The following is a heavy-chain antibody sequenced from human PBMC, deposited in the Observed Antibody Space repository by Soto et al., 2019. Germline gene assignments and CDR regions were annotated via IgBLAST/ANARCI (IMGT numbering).Heavy chain of an antibody. CDR2: MHYSGST. D-gene: IGHD3-22*01. CDR3: ARSIDSSGYYFSNC. CDR1: GGSISSYY. V-gene: IGHV4-59*01. J-gene: IGHJ4*02. Sequence: KPSETLSLTCTVSGGSISSYYWSWIRQSPGKGLEWIGYMHYSGSTNYNPSLKSRVTTSVDTSRNQFSLKLSSVTAADTAVYYCARSIDSSGYYFSNCWGQGTLVTVSS.